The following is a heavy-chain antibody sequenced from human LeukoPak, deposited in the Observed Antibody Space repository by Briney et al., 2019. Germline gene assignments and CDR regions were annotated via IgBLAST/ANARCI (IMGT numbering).Heavy chain of an antibody. CDR2: ISYDGSNK. Sequence: GRSLRLSCAASGFTFSSYGMHWVRQAPGKGLEWVAVISYDGSNKYYADSVKGRFTISRDNSKNTLYLQMNSLRAEDTAVYYCAKGRVPYSSYYYYGMDVWGQGTTVTVSS. D-gene: IGHD6-13*01. V-gene: IGHV3-30*18. CDR1: GFTFSSYG. CDR3: AKGRVPYSSYYYYGMDV. J-gene: IGHJ6*02.